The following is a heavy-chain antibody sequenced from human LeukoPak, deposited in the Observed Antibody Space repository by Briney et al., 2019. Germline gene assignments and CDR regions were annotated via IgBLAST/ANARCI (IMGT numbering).Heavy chain of an antibody. V-gene: IGHV1-3*01. CDR3: ARDCCDRVTAWFDP. Sequence: ASVKVSYKASGYTFTSYAMHWVRQAPGQRLEWMGWINAGNGNTKYSQKFQGRVTITRDTSASTAYMELSSLRSEDTAVYYCARDCCDRVTAWFDPWGQGTLVTVSS. CDR2: INAGNGNT. CDR1: GYTFTSYA. D-gene: IGHD2-21*01. J-gene: IGHJ5*02.